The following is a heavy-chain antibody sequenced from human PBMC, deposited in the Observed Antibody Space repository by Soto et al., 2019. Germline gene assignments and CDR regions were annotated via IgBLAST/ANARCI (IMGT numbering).Heavy chain of an antibody. CDR3: TTGSVEGV. V-gene: IGHV3-15*07. CDR1: GFSITNAW. Sequence: EVQLVESGGGLVKPGGSLRLSCVASGFSITNAWMNWVRQAPGKGLEWVGRIKRKIDGETTDYAAPVKGRFTISRDDSKNMLHLQMNSLKADDTALYYCTTGSVEGVWGQGTTVTVSS. CDR2: IKRKIDGETT. D-gene: IGHD2-15*01. J-gene: IGHJ6*02.